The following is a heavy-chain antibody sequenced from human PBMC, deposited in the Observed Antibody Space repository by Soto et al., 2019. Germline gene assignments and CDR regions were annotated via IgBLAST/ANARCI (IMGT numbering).Heavy chain of an antibody. Sequence: SETLSLTCTVSGGSVSSGSYYWSWIRQPPGKGLEWIGYIYYSGSTNYNPSLKSRVTISVDTSKNQFSLKLSSVTAADTAVYYCARDPYYYDSSGPGAWGQGTLVTVSS. CDR1: GGSVSSGSYY. V-gene: IGHV4-61*01. D-gene: IGHD3-22*01. CDR3: ARDPYYYDSSGPGA. J-gene: IGHJ5*02. CDR2: IYYSGST.